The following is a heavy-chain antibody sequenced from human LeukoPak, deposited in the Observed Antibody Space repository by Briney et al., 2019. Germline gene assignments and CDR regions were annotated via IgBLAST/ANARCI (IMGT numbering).Heavy chain of an antibody. V-gene: IGHV3-30*18. CDR1: GFTFSSYG. D-gene: IGHD6-13*01. Sequence: GGSLRLSCAASGFTFSSYGMHWVRQAPGKGLEWVAVISYDGSNKYYADSVKGRLTISRDNSKNTLYLQMNSLRAEDTAVYYCAKDRFIAAAGLYLDYWGQGTLVTVSS. J-gene: IGHJ4*02. CDR3: AKDRFIAAAGLYLDY. CDR2: ISYDGSNK.